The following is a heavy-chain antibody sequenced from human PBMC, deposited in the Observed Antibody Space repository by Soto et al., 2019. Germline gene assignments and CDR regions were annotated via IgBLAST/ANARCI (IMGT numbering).Heavy chain of an antibody. CDR2: ISYDGSNE. V-gene: IGHV3-30-3*01. CDR1: GFTFSTYA. CDR3: ARGGAGGYYGSGRTPNAFDI. J-gene: IGHJ3*02. Sequence: QVQLVESGGGVVQPGRSLRLSCAASGFTFSTYAVHWVRQAPGKGLEWVAVISYDGSNEYYADSVKGRFTISRDNSKNPLYLHMNSLRAEDTAVYCCARGGAGGYYGSGRTPNAFDIWGQGTMVTVSS. D-gene: IGHD3-10*01.